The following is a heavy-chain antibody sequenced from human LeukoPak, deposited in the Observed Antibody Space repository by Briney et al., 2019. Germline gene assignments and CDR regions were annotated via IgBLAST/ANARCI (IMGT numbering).Heavy chain of an antibody. CDR2: FDPEDGET. CDR3: ATDGGRSNSGTNY. J-gene: IGHJ4*02. Sequence: ASVKVSCKVSGYTLTELSMHWVRQAPGKGLEWMGSFDPEDGETIYAEKFQGRVTVTEDTSTDTAYMELSSLRSEDTAVYYCATDGGRSNSGTNYWGQGTLVTVSS. D-gene: IGHD1-14*01. V-gene: IGHV1-24*01. CDR1: GYTLTELS.